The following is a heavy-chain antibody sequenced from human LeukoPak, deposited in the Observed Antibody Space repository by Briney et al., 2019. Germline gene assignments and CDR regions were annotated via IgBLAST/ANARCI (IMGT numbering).Heavy chain of an antibody. D-gene: IGHD6-19*01. CDR3: AVAGYSSGWFDY. CDR1: GGSFSGYY. J-gene: IGHJ4*02. V-gene: IGHV4-34*01. Sequence: SETLSLTCAVYGGSFSGYYWSLIRQPPGKGLEWIGEINHSGSTNYNPSLKSRVTISVDTSKNQFSLKLSSVTAADTAVYYCAVAGYSSGWFDYWGQGTLVTVSS. CDR2: INHSGST.